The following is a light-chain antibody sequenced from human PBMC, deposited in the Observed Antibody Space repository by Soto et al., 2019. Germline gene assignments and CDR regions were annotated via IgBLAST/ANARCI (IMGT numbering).Light chain of an antibody. CDR1: QSVSSS. CDR2: GAS. Sequence: EIMMTQSPATLSVSPGARATLSCRASQSVSSSLAWYQQKPGQAPRLLIYGASTRATGIPARFSGSESWTEFTRTINRLQSEEVAGYYCQQYSNWPPAITFGQGTRLEI. CDR3: QQYSNWPPAIT. V-gene: IGKV3-15*01. J-gene: IGKJ5*01.